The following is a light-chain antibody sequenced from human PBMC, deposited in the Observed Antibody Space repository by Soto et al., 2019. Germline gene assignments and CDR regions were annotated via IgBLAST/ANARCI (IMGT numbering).Light chain of an antibody. CDR3: SSYTTTGTLV. CDR1: SSDVGGFNY. CDR2: DVS. V-gene: IGLV2-14*03. Sequence: QSALTQPASVSGSPGQSITISCTGTSSDVGGFNYVSWYQYHPGKVPKLMIYDVSDRPSGVSNRFSGSKSGNTASLTISGLQAEDEADYYCSSYTTTGTLVFGGGTKLTV. J-gene: IGLJ2*01.